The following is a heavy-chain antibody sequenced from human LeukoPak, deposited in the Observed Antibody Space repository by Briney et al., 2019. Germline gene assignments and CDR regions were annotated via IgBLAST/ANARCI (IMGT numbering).Heavy chain of an antibody. J-gene: IGHJ4*02. D-gene: IGHD3-16*01. CDR3: AKDEAFGGVSCFDY. CDR2: ISGSGGST. CDR1: GFTFSSYA. V-gene: IGHV3-23*01. Sequence: GGSLRLSCAASGFTFSSYAMSWVRQAPGKGLEWVSAISGSGGSTYYADSVKGRFTISRDNSKNTLYLKMNSLRAEDTAVYYCAKDEAFGGVSCFDYWGQGTLVTVSS.